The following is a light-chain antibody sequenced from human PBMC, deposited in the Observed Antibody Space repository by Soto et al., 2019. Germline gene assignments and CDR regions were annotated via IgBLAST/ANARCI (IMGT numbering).Light chain of an antibody. CDR3: QTWGTGIWV. J-gene: IGLJ3*02. Sequence: QPVLTQSPSASASLGASVKLTCTLSSGHSSYAIAWHQQQPEKGPRYLMKLNSDGSHSKGDGIPDRFSGSSSGAERYLTIPSLQSEDEADYDCQTWGTGIWVFGGGTKVTVL. V-gene: IGLV4-69*01. CDR1: SGHSSYA. CDR2: LNSDGSH.